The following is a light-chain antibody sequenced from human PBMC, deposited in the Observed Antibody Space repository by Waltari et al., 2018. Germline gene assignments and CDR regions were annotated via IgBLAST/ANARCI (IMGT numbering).Light chain of an antibody. CDR3: SSSTSSTTRV. V-gene: IGLV2-14*03. J-gene: IGLJ3*02. CDR1: STDVGAFNY. Sequence: QSALTQPASVSASPGQSITISCTGTSTDVGAFNYVSWYQQHLGKTPKLIIHDVRIRPSGVSNRFSGSKSGNTASLTISGLQADDEADYYCSSSTSSTTRVFGGGTRLTVL. CDR2: DVR.